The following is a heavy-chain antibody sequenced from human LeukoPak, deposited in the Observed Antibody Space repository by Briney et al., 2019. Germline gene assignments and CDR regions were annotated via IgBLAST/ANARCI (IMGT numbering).Heavy chain of an antibody. CDR2: MSSSDDGR. CDR1: GFSFSSYA. J-gene: IGHJ4*02. CDR3: AKAPVTSCRGAFCYPFDY. D-gene: IGHD2-15*01. Sequence: GSLILSCATSGFSFSSYAMSWVRQAPGKGLEWVSAMSSSDDGRYYAASVRGRFTISRDTSRSTLYLQMNSLRAEDAAVYYCAKAPVTSCRGAFCYPFDYWGQGTLVTVSS. V-gene: IGHV3-23*01.